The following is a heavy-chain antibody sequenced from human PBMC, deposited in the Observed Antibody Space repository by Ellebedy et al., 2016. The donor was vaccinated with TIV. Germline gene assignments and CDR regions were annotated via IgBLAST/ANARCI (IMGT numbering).Heavy chain of an antibody. D-gene: IGHD6-13*01. J-gene: IGHJ5*02. V-gene: IGHV1-46*03. CDR2: INPSGDDT. CDR3: ARETVAAFDP. CDR1: GYTFTRYY. Sequence: ASVKVSXXASGYTFTRYYMHWVRQAPGQGLEWMGMINPSGDDTSYAQKFQGRVNMTRDTSTSTVYMELSSLRSEDTAVYYCARETVAAFDPWGQGTQVTVSS.